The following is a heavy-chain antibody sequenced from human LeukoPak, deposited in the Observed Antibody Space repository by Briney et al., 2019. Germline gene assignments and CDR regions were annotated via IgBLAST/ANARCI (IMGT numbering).Heavy chain of an antibody. D-gene: IGHD5-12*01. J-gene: IGHJ4*02. Sequence: GGSLRLSCAASGFLFSAYDFHWVRQAPGKGLEWVAFISYDGSSKNYAQSVKGRFTISRDNSKNTLYVQMNSLRHEDTAVYYCARVTGHSGYDLKYWAQGALVTVSS. CDR3: ARVTGHSGYDLKY. CDR1: GFLFSAYD. CDR2: ISYDGSSK. V-gene: IGHV3-30*01.